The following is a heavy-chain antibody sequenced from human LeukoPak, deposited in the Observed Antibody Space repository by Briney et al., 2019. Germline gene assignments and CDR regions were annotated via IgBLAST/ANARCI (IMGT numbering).Heavy chain of an antibody. D-gene: IGHD1/OR15-1a*01. V-gene: IGHV3-74*01. CDR3: AREQSNWNTNWFDP. Sequence: GGSLRLSCGASGFTFRRFWMHCVRQAPGKGLVWVSRINTDGTDTIYADSVKGRFTISRDNAKNTLYLQMNSLRVEDTAIYYCAREQSNWNTNWFDPWGQGTLVTVSS. CDR1: GFTFRRFW. J-gene: IGHJ5*02. CDR2: INTDGTDT.